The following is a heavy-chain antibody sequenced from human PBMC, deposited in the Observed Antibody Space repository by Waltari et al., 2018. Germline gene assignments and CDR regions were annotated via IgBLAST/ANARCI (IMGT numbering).Heavy chain of an antibody. CDR3: ARLIAANWFDP. CDR1: GDSISSSSYY. CDR2: VYYSGTT. Sequence: QLQLQESGPGLVKPSETLSLTCTVSGDSISSSSYYWGWIRQPPGKGLEWIGRVYYSGTTYYNPPLKSRVTISVDTSKNQFSLKVSSVTAADTAVYYCARLIAANWFDPWGQGTTVTVSS. J-gene: IGHJ5*01. V-gene: IGHV4-39*07. D-gene: IGHD6-13*01.